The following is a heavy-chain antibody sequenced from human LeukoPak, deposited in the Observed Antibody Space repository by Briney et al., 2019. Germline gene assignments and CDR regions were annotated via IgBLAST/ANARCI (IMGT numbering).Heavy chain of an antibody. J-gene: IGHJ4*02. V-gene: IGHV3-33*01. D-gene: IGHD2-8*01. CDR2: IWYDGSNK. CDR1: GFTFSSYG. Sequence: GGSLRLSCAASGFTFSSYGMHWVRQAPGKGLEWVAVIWYDGSNKYYADSVKGRFTISRDNSKNTLYLQMNSLRAEDTAVYYCGRTVWADLNYFTYWAREPWSPSPQ. CDR3: GRTVWADLNYFTY.